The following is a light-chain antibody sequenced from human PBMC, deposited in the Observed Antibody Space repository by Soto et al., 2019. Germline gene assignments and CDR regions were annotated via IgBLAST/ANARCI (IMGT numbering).Light chain of an antibody. CDR2: AAS. CDR3: QQLNSYPPL. CDR1: QGISSY. Sequence: DIQLTQSPSFLSASVGDRVTITCRASQGISSYLAWYQQKPGKAPKLLIYAASTLPSGVPSRFSGSGSGTEFTLTISSLQPEDFATYYCQQLNSYPPLFGQGTKVEIK. J-gene: IGKJ1*01. V-gene: IGKV1-9*01.